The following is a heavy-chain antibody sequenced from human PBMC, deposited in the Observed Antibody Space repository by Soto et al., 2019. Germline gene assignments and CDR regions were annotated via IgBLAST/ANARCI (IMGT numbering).Heavy chain of an antibody. J-gene: IGHJ6*02. Sequence: PGGSLSLSCAASGFTFSSYWMSWVGQAPGKGLEWVANIKQDGSEKYYVDSVKGRFTISRDNAKNSLYLQMNSLRAEDTAVYYCARDQGSYGPRYYGMDVWGQGTTVTVSS. CDR1: GFTFSSYW. V-gene: IGHV3-7*01. CDR3: ARDQGSYGPRYYGMDV. CDR2: IKQDGSEK. D-gene: IGHD5-18*01.